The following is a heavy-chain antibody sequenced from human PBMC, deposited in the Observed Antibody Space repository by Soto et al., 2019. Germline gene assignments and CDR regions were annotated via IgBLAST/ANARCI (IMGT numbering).Heavy chain of an antibody. Sequence: EVQLLESGGGLVQSGGSLRLSCAASGFTFSTYGMNWLRQAPGKGLEWVSGINFSGGSTYYADSVKGRFTISRDNSKNRLYLQMNSLRAEDTAVYYCATPLVFYDPPVFDYWGQGTLITVSS. CDR2: INFSGGST. CDR3: ATPLVFYDPPVFDY. CDR1: GFTFSTYG. V-gene: IGHV3-23*01. D-gene: IGHD5-12*01. J-gene: IGHJ4*02.